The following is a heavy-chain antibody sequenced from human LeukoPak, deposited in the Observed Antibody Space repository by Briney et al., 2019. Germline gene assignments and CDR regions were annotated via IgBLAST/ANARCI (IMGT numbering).Heavy chain of an antibody. J-gene: IGHJ4*02. V-gene: IGHV3-30*14. CDR3: ARADYYDSSGYNDY. CDR2: VSFDGSNE. CDR1: GLTFGTSA. D-gene: IGHD3-22*01. Sequence: PGGSLRLSCADSGLTFGTSAMHWARQAPGKGLEWVAVVSFDGSNEKYADSVRGRFTISRDNSKNTLYLQMTSLRAEDTAVYYCARADYYDSSGYNDYWGQGALVTVSS.